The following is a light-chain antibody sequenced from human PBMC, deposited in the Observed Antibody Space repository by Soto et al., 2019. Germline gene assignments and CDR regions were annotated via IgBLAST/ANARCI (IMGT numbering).Light chain of an antibody. CDR1: SSKIGAGYD. CDR2: ANI. J-gene: IGLJ1*01. V-gene: IGLV1-40*01. CDR3: QSYDSSLSAL. Sequence: QSVLTQPPSVSGAPGQRVTISCTGSSSKIGAGYDVHWYQQLPGTAPKLLIYANINRPSGVPDRFSGSKSGTSASLAITGLQAEDEADYYCQSYDSSLSALFGTGTKVTVL.